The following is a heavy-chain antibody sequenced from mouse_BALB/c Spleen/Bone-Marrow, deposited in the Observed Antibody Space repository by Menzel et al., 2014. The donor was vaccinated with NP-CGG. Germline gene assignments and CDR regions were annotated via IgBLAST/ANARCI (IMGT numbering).Heavy chain of an antibody. V-gene: IGHV5-9-2*01. Sequence: EVNVVESGGGLVKPGGSLKLSCAASGFTFSSYGMSWVRQTPEKRLEWVATISGGGSYTYYPDSVKGRFTISRDNAKNNLCLQMSSLRSEDTALYYCARGHYRYDAYAMDYWGQGTSVTVSS. CDR2: ISGGGSYT. CDR3: ARGHYRYDAYAMDY. J-gene: IGHJ4*01. CDR1: GFTFSSYG. D-gene: IGHD2-14*01.